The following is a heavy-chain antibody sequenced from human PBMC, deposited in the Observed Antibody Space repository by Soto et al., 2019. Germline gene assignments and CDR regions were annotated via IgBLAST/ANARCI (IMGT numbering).Heavy chain of an antibody. J-gene: IGHJ4*02. V-gene: IGHV4-61*01. D-gene: IGHD2-15*01. CDR2: ISYNGTT. CDR1: GGSIRSPNFS. Sequence: SETLSLTCTVIGGSIRSPNFSWSWIRQHPGKGPEWIGYISYNGTTTYSPSLNSRVTISVDTSKKQFSLKLTSVTTADTAVYYCTRRQGSYLDQWGQGTLVTVSS. CDR3: TRRQGSYLDQ.